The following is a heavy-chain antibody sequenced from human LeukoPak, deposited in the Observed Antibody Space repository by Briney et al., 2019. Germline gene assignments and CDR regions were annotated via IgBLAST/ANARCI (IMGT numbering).Heavy chain of an antibody. J-gene: IGHJ4*02. V-gene: IGHV1-46*01. CDR3: ARDSAPAVDY. CDR2: INPSGGST. CDR1: GYTFTSYY. Sequence: ASVKVSCKASGYTFTSYYMHWVRQAPGQGLEWMGIINPSGGSTSYAQEFQGRVTTTRDMSTSTVYMELSSLRSEDTAVYYCARDSAPAVDYWGQGTLVTVSS. D-gene: IGHD6-25*01.